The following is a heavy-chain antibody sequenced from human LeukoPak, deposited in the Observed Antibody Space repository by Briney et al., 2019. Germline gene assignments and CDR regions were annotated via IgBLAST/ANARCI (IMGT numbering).Heavy chain of an antibody. J-gene: IGHJ4*02. Sequence: SQTLSLTCTVSGGSISDDDYYCSWIRQPPGKGLEWIGYIYYSGSTYYNPSLKSRVTISVDTSKNQSSLKLSSVTASDTAVYYCARVYCYDLLCYGADYVAYLVQGTLVTVSS. V-gene: IGHV4-30-4*08. CDR1: GGSISDDDYY. D-gene: IGHD3-22*01. CDR3: ARVYCYDLLCYGADYVAY. CDR2: IYYSGST.